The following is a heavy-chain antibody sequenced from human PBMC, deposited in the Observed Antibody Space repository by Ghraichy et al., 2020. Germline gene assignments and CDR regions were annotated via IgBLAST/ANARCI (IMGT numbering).Heavy chain of an antibody. D-gene: IGHD3-22*01. J-gene: IGHJ5*02. Sequence: ASVKVSCKASGYTFTGYYMHWVRQAPGQGLEWMGWINPHSGGTNYAQKFQGRVTMTRDTSISTAYMELSRLRSDDTAVYYCARALTKYYYDSSGCGSWGQGTLVTVSS. CDR2: INPHSGGT. CDR1: GYTFTGYY. CDR3: ARALTKYYYDSSGCGS. V-gene: IGHV1-2*02.